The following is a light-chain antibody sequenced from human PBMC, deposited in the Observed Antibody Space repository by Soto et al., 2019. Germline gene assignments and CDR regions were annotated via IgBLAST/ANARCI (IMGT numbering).Light chain of an antibody. V-gene: IGKV3-15*01. Sequence: IVMTHSPVTLSASPGESATLSCRASQSVDNNVAWYQQKPGQAPRLLIVGSFARATGIPARFSGSGSGSEFTLTISGLQSEDFAVYYCQQYNDRPPITFGQGARLENK. CDR1: QSVDNN. J-gene: IGKJ5*01. CDR2: GSF. CDR3: QQYNDRPPIT.